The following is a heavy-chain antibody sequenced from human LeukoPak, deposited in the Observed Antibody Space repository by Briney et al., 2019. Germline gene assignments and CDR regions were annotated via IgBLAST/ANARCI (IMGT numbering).Heavy chain of an antibody. D-gene: IGHD3-22*01. V-gene: IGHV3-13*01. Sequence: GGSLRLPCAASGFTFSSYWMHWVRQAPGKGLVWVSAIDTAGDTYYPGSVKGRFTISREDAKNSLYLQMNGLRAGDTAVYYCARVSRSGHYDYWGQGTLVTVSS. J-gene: IGHJ4*02. CDR3: ARVSRSGHYDY. CDR1: GFTFSSYW. CDR2: IDTAGDT.